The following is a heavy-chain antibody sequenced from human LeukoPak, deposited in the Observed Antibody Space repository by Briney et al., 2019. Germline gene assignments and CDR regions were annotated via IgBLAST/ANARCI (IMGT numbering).Heavy chain of an antibody. J-gene: IGHJ4*02. V-gene: IGHV3-7*04. CDR3: AGSHIRGALAY. CDR1: GFTFSSYW. CDR2: IKQDGSEK. D-gene: IGHD3-10*01. Sequence: PGGSLRLSCAASGFTFSSYWMSWVRQAPGKGLEWVANIKQDGSEKYYVDSVKGRFTISRDDAKNSLYLQMNSLRAEDTAVYYCAGSHIRGALAYWGQGTLVAVSS.